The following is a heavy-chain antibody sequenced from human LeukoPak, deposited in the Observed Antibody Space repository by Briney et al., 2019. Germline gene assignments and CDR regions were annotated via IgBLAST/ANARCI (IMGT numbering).Heavy chain of an antibody. Sequence: GGSLRLSCAASGFTFSSYAMSWVRQAPGKGLEWVSAISGSGGSTYYADSVKGRFTISRDNSKNTLYLQMNSLRAEDTAVYYCAKDRVPSSFSIVGATPFDYWGQGTLVTVSS. V-gene: IGHV3-23*01. CDR3: AKDRVPSSFSIVGATPFDY. CDR2: ISGSGGST. J-gene: IGHJ4*02. CDR1: GFTFSSYA. D-gene: IGHD1-26*01.